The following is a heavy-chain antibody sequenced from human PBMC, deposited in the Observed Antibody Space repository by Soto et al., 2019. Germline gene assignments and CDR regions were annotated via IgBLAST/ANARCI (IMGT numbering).Heavy chain of an antibody. Sequence: PSETLSLTYAVSGGAVSSSRWWSWVRQPPGKGLEWIGEIYQSGSTNYNPSLESRVRMSVDKSRNQFSLKLTSVSAADTAVYYCARASATIAAAAIFDYWGQGTLVTV. J-gene: IGHJ4*02. D-gene: IGHD6-13*01. CDR3: ARASATIAAAAIFDY. V-gene: IGHV4-4*02. CDR2: IYQSGST. CDR1: GGAVSSSRW.